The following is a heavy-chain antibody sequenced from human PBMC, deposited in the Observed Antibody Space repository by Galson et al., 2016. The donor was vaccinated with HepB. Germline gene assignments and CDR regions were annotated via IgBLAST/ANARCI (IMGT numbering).Heavy chain of an antibody. Sequence: SLRLSCAASGFTFSNYWMNWVRQAPGKGLEWVAVISYDGSSKYYADSVKGRFTISRDNSKNTLYLQMNSLRPEDTAVYYCAKDPRWLQQGFKYYFDFWGQGTLATVSS. J-gene: IGHJ4*02. CDR2: ISYDGSSK. D-gene: IGHD5-24*01. CDR3: AKDPRWLQQGFKYYFDF. V-gene: IGHV3-30*18. CDR1: GFTFSNYW.